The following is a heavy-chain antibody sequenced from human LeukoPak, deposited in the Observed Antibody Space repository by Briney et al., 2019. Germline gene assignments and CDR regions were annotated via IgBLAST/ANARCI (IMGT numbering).Heavy chain of an antibody. V-gene: IGHV4-31*03. D-gene: IGHD2-2*02. CDR2: IYYSGST. CDR1: GGSISSGGYY. Sequence: SETLSLTCTVSGGSISSGGYYWSWIRQHPGKGLEWIGYIYYSGSTYYNPSLKSRVTISVDTSKNQFSLKLSSVTAADTAVYYCARVYVVVPAAIPHYAFDIWGQGTMVTVSS. CDR3: ARVYVVVPAAIPHYAFDI. J-gene: IGHJ3*02.